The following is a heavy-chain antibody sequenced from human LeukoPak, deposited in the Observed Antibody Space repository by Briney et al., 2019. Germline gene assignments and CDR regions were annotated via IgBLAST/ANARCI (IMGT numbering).Heavy chain of an antibody. CDR2: ISGSGSDI. V-gene: IGHV3-48*01. CDR1: GFTFSNYN. Sequence: GGSLRLSCAVSGFTFSNYNMNWVRQTPGKGLECVSYISGSGSDIYYAESVMGRFTLSRDNAKNSLYLQMNSLRAEDTGVYYCARDPVLFDNTGYYFDSWGQGTLVTVSS. D-gene: IGHD3-22*01. J-gene: IGHJ4*02. CDR3: ARDPVLFDNTGYYFDS.